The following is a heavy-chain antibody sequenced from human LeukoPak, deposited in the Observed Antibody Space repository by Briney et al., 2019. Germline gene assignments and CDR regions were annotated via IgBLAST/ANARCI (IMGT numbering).Heavy chain of an antibody. CDR2: ITGNSGYI. CDR3: ATERRLQLPLDY. Sequence: GGSLRLSCAASGFTFSHYTMNWVRQAPGKGLEWVSSITGNSGYIYYADSVKGRFTISRDNVKSSLYLQMNRTRAEDTAVYYCATERRLQLPLDYWGQGTLVTVSS. V-gene: IGHV3-21*01. J-gene: IGHJ4*02. CDR1: GFTFSHYT. D-gene: IGHD2-2*01.